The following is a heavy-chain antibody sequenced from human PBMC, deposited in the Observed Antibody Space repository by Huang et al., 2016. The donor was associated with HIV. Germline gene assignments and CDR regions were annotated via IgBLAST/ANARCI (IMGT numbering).Heavy chain of an antibody. V-gene: IGHV3-49*03. Sequence: QLVESGGDSVQSGRSLRLSCRGSGFIFNDFAINWFRQSPGKGLECIGFVRSKAFGGASKSVPSVKDRFTVSRDEAKNVAFLQMDNLQVDDTAIYYCSPSGDDYFYFYMDVWGNGTTVIVS. CDR3: SPSGDDYFYFYMDV. D-gene: IGHD4-17*01. CDR2: VRSKAFGGAS. CDR1: GFIFNDFA. J-gene: IGHJ6*03.